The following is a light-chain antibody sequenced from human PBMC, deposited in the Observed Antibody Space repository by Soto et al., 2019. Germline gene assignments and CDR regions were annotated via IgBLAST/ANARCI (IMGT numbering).Light chain of an antibody. Sequence: DIQMTQSPSTLSASVGDRVTITCRASQSVSDWLAWYQQRPGKAPNLLIYHASTLESGVPSRFSGSGYGTEFTLTISGLQPDDFATDYCQHYDTYSPAFGQGTKVDIK. J-gene: IGKJ1*01. V-gene: IGKV1-5*01. CDR3: QHYDTYSPA. CDR2: HAS. CDR1: QSVSDW.